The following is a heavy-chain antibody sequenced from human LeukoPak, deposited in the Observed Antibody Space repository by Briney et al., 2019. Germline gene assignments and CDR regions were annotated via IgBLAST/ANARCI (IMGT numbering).Heavy chain of an antibody. D-gene: IGHD5-18*01. J-gene: IGHJ4*02. Sequence: KFQGRVTMTTDTSTSTAYMELRSLRSDDTAVYYCARGEGYTYGWYQPTFDSWGQGTLVTVSS. V-gene: IGHV1-18*01. CDR3: ARGEGYTYGWYQPTFDS.